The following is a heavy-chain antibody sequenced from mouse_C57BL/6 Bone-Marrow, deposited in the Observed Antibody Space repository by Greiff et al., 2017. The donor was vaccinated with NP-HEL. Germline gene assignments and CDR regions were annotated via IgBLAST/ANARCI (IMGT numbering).Heavy chain of an antibody. D-gene: IGHD3-2*02. V-gene: IGHV1-69*01. Sequence: VQLQQPGAELVMPGASVKLSCKASGYTFTSYWMHWVKQRPGQGLEWIGEIDPSDSYTNYNQKFKGKSTLTVDKSSSTAYMQLSSLTSEDSAVYYCARGGQLRVDYWGQGTTLTVSS. J-gene: IGHJ2*01. CDR2: IDPSDSYT. CDR1: GYTFTSYW. CDR3: ARGGQLRVDY.